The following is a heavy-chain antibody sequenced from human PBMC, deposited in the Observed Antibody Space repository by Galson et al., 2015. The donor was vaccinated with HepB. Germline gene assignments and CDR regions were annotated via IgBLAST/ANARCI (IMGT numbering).Heavy chain of an antibody. J-gene: IGHJ3*02. Sequence: PALVKPTQTLTLTCTFSGFPLSSTGVGVGWIRQPPGKALEWLAVVYWDDDDRYSPSLKSRLKITKDTSKNQVVLTMTNMDPVDTATYYCAHVMITFGGVIGPDAFDIWGQGTMVTVSS. V-gene: IGHV2-5*02. D-gene: IGHD3-16*02. CDR2: VYWDDDD. CDR1: GFPLSSTGVG. CDR3: AHVMITFGGVIGPDAFDI.